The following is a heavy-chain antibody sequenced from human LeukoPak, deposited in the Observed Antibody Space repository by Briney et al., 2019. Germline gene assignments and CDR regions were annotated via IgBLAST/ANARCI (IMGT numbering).Heavy chain of an antibody. V-gene: IGHV3-13*01. Sequence: PGGSLRLSCAASGFTFSSYDMPWVRQATGKGLEWVSAIGTAGDTYYPGSVKGRFTISRENAKNSLYLQMNSLRAGDTAVYYCARGHYYDSSGYLSRINAFDIWGQGTMVTVSS. CDR1: GFTFSSYD. D-gene: IGHD3-22*01. CDR3: ARGHYYDSSGYLSRINAFDI. CDR2: IGTAGDT. J-gene: IGHJ3*02.